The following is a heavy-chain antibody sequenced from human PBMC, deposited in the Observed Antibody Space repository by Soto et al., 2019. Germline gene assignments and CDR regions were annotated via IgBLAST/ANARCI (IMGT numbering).Heavy chain of an antibody. V-gene: IGHV6-1*01. J-gene: IGHJ5*01. CDR3: TRALSGSYDS. D-gene: IGHD1-26*01. Sequence: SQTLSLTCIISGDSVSSKSAALNLIMQSPSRGLEWLGRTYYRSKWSTDYAVSVKSRITINPDTSKNQFSLQLNSVTPEDTAVYYCTRALSGSYDSWGQGTLVTVSS. CDR1: GDSVSSKSAA. CDR2: TYYRSKWST.